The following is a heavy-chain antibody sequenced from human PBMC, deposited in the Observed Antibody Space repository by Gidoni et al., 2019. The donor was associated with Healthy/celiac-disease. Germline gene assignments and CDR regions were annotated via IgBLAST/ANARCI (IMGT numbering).Heavy chain of an antibody. CDR1: GGTFSSSA. J-gene: IGHJ4*02. CDR3: ARLDSSSSEASWAFDY. Sequence: QVPLVQSGAEVKKPGSSVQVSCKASGGTFSSSAIRWVRQAPGQGLEWMGGIIPIFGTANYAQKFQGRVTMTADKSTSTAYMELSSLRSEDTAVYYCARLDSSSSEASWAFDYWGQGTLVTVSS. D-gene: IGHD6-6*01. CDR2: IIPIFGTA. V-gene: IGHV1-69*06.